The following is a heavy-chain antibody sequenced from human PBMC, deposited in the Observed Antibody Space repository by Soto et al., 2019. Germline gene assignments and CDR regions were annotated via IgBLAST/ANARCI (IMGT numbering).Heavy chain of an antibody. J-gene: IGHJ5*02. CDR2: IYXSGST. V-gene: IGHV4-39*01. CDR3: ARLLGWFDP. CDR1: RGSITSSSYY. Sequence: PXXTLSLTCTVSRGSITSSSYYWGWIRQPPGKGLEWXGSIYXSGSTYSNQSXXRRVTTSXXKSKTQFSMKLSSLTAADTAVYYCARLLGWFDPCGQGTLVTVSS.